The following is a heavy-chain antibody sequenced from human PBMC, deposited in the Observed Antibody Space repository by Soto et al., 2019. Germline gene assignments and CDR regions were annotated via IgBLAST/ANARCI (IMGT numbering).Heavy chain of an antibody. V-gene: IGHV4-30-2*01. CDR1: GGSCSGYY. CDR2: IYHSGST. J-gene: IGHJ4*02. CDR3: ARVPAY. Sequence: CLPCAVYGGSCSGYYWSWIRHPPGKGLEWIGYIYHSGSTYYNPSLKSRVTISVDRSKNQFSLKLSSVTAADTAVYYCARVPAYWGQGTLVTVSS.